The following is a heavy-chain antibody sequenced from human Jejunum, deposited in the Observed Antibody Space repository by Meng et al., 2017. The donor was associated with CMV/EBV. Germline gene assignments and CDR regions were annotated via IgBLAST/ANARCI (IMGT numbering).Heavy chain of an antibody. CDR3: GRDQGRELINH. J-gene: IGHJ4*02. CDR1: GDSISSDIW. D-gene: IGHD1-7*01. Sequence: VPRQESGPGLGKPWGTLSLTCTVSGDSISSDIWWSWVRQPPGKGLEWIGEVYHRGDTNYNPSLKSRVDISVDKSKNQFYLSLFSVTAADTAVYYCGRDQGRELINHWGQGTLVTVSS. V-gene: IGHV4-4*02. CDR2: VYHRGDT.